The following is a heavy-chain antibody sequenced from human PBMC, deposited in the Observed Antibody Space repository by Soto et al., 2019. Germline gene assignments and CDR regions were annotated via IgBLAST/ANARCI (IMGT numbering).Heavy chain of an antibody. CDR3: ARSREFDY. CDR2: IFPSGTT. Sequence: SETLSLTCGVSGGSLSGATYSWNWIRQPPGKGLEWIGYIFPSGTTYYNPPLKSRVTISIDVSKNQFSLSLRSLTAADTAVYYCARSREFDYWGQGTLVTVSS. J-gene: IGHJ4*02. V-gene: IGHV4-30-2*01. CDR1: GGSLSGATYS.